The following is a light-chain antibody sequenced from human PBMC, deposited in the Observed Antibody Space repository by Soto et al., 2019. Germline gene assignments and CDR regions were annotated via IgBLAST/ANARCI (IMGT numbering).Light chain of an antibody. CDR1: QGINKW. CDR3: QQANSFPLT. V-gene: IGKV1-12*01. J-gene: IGKJ4*01. CDR2: AAS. Sequence: DIQMTQSPSSVSAAVGDRVTITCRASQGINKWLAWYQQQPGKAPQLLISAASTLRSGVPSRFSGSGSGTDFILTISNLQPEDFATYFCQQANSFPLTFGGGNRVEI.